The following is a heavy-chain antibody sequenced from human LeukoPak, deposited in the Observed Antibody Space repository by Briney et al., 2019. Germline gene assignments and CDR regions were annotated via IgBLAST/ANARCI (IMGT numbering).Heavy chain of an antibody. V-gene: IGHV4-38-2*02. Sequence: SETLSLTCTVSGYSISSGYYWGWIRQPPGKGLEWIGSIYYSGSTYYNPSLKSRVTISVDTSKNQFSLKLSSVTAADTAVYYCAREGSAFDIWGQGTMVTVSS. CDR1: GYSISSGYY. CDR2: IYYSGST. J-gene: IGHJ3*02. CDR3: AREGSAFDI.